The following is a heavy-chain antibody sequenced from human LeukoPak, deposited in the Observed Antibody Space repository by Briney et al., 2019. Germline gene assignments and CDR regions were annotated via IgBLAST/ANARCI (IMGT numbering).Heavy chain of an antibody. CDR3: ARVDSSGYYEPYY. V-gene: IGHV4-4*07. J-gene: IGHJ4*02. CDR1: SGSISSYY. D-gene: IGHD3-22*01. Sequence: SETLSLTCTVSSGSISSYYWSWIRQPAGKGREWIGRIYTSGSTNYNPSLKSRVTMSVETSKNQFSLKLSSVTAAETAVYYCARVDSSGYYEPYYWGQGNLVTVSS. CDR2: IYTSGST.